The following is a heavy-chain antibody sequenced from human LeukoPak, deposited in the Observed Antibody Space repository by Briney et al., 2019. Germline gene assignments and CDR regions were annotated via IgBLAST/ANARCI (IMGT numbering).Heavy chain of an antibody. J-gene: IGHJ1*01. Sequence: PGGSPRLSCAASGFTFSSYWMHWVRQAPGKGLVWVSRINSDGSSTSYADSVKGRFTISRDNAKNTLYLQMNSLRAEDTAVYFCERGDRITIFGVVIKARYFQHWGQGTLLTVSS. CDR1: GFTFSSYW. CDR3: ERGDRITIFGVVIKARYFQH. D-gene: IGHD3-3*01. CDR2: INSDGSST. V-gene: IGHV3-74*01.